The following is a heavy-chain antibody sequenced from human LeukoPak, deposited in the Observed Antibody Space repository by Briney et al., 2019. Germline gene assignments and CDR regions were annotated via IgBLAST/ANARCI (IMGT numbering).Heavy chain of an antibody. CDR2: IIPIFGTA. CDR1: GGTFSSYA. D-gene: IGHD6-13*01. Sequence: ASVKVSCKASGGTFSSYAISWVRQAPGQGLEWMGGIIPIFGTANYAQKFQGRVTITADESTSTAYMELSNLRSEDTAVYYCARGPGAAVPGNWFDPWGQGTLVTVSS. CDR3: ARGPGAAVPGNWFDP. V-gene: IGHV1-69*13. J-gene: IGHJ5*02.